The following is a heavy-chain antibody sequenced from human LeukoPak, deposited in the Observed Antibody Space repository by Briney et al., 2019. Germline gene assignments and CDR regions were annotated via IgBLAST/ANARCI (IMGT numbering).Heavy chain of an antibody. V-gene: IGHV1-2*02. CDR1: GHTFTGYY. J-gene: IGHJ4*02. CDR2: INPNSGGT. D-gene: IGHD6-19*01. CDR3: ARDEGSGWYALDY. Sequence: ASVKVSCKASGHTFTGYYMHWVRQAPGQGLEWMGWINPNSGGTNYAQKFQGRVTMTRDTSISTAYMELSRLRSDDTAVYYCARDEGSGWYALDYWGQGTLVTVSS.